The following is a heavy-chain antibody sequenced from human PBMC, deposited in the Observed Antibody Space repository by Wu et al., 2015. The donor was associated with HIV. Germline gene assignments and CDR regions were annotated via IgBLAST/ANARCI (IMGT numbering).Heavy chain of an antibody. D-gene: IGHD1-1*01. CDR3: ARVGVLLTSAGLLEYFQH. CDR1: GYTFTSFN. V-gene: IGHV1-8*02. CDR2: MNPKSGSA. J-gene: IGHJ1*01. Sequence: QVRLVQSETVVQKPGTSVRVSCRVSGYTFTSFNINWIRHVPGRGLEWMGWMNPKSGSAAFGLNFQGRVSMTKNSSISIAYMELSGVTSDDSAIYYCARVGVLLTSAGLLEYFQHWGQGTRVVVSS.